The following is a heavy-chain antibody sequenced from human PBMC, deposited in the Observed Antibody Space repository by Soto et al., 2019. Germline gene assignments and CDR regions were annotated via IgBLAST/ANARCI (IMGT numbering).Heavy chain of an antibody. J-gene: IGHJ4*02. V-gene: IGHV1-46*03. CDR2: INPSGGST. CDR1: GYTFTSYY. D-gene: IGHD3-3*01. Sequence: ASVKVSCKASGYTFTSYYMHWVRQAPGQGLEWMGIINPSGGSTSYAQKFQGRVTMTRDTPTSTVYMELSSLRSEDTAVYYCARDPTISGVVRSYFDYWRQGPLVTV. CDR3: ARDPTISGVVRSYFDY.